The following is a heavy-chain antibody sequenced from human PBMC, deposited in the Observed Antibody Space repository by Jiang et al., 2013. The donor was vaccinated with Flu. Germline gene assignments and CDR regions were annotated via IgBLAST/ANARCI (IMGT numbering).Heavy chain of an antibody. D-gene: IGHD5-18*01. Sequence: SLTCAISGDSVSSNSAAWNWIRQSPSRGLEWLGRTYYRSKWYNDYAVSVKSRITINPDTSKNQFSLQLNSVTPEDTAVYYCARDRVVRGRGYSYAFDYWGQGTLVTVSS. CDR2: TYYRSKWYN. J-gene: IGHJ4*02. CDR3: ARDRVVRGRGYSYAFDY. V-gene: IGHV6-1*01. CDR1: GDSVSSNSAA.